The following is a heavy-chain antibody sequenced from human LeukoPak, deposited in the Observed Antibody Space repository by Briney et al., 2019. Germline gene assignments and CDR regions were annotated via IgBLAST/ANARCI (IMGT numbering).Heavy chain of an antibody. CDR2: INQDGSEK. Sequence: PGGSLRLSCAPSGFTFSADWMSWVRQAPGKGLEWVASINQDGSEKYYVDSLKGRFTISRDNTKKSLYLQMNSLRAEDTAVYYCARDYGPLTLPAAIRYWGQGTLVTVSS. J-gene: IGHJ4*02. CDR3: ARDYGPLTLPAAIRY. V-gene: IGHV3-7*01. D-gene: IGHD2-2*01. CDR1: GFTFSADW.